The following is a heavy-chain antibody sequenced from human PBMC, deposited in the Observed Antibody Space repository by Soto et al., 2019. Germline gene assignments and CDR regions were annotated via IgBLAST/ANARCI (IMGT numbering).Heavy chain of an antibody. J-gene: IGHJ4*02. V-gene: IGHV4-34*01. CDR2: INHSGST. D-gene: IGHD4-17*01. CDR1: GGPFSGYY. CDR3: ARAPTVVQPFDY. Sequence: QVQLQQWGAGLLKPSETLSLTCAVYGGPFSGYYWSWIRQPPGKGLEWIGEINHSGSTNYNPSLKSRVTISVDTSKNQFSLKLSSVTAADTAVYYCARAPTVVQPFDYWGQGTLVTVSS.